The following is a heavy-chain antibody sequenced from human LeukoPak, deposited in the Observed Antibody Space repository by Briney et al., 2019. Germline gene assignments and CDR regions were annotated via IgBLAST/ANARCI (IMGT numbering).Heavy chain of an antibody. CDR2: IIPILGIA. J-gene: IGHJ6*02. D-gene: IGHD6-19*01. Sequence: SVKVSCKASGYTFTNYYMHWLRQPPGQGLEWMGRIIPILGIANYAQKFQGRVTITADKSTSTAYMELSSLRSEDTAVYYCARDRGIAVAGTWFGDYYYYGMDVWGQGTTVTVSS. CDR1: GYTFTNYY. V-gene: IGHV1-69*04. CDR3: ARDRGIAVAGTWFGDYYYYGMDV.